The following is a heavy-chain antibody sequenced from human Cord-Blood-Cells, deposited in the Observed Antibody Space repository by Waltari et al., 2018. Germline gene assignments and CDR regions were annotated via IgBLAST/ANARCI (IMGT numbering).Heavy chain of an antibody. Sequence: QVQLVQSGAEVKKPGASVKVSCKASGYTFTGYYMHWVRQAPGQGLEWMGWINPNSGGTNYAQKFQGWVTMTRDTSISTAYMELSRLRSDDTAVYYCARDLPYYDFWSGYYYYGMDVWGQGTTVTVSS. CDR2: INPNSGGT. CDR3: ARDLPYYDFWSGYYYYGMDV. D-gene: IGHD3-3*01. J-gene: IGHJ6*02. V-gene: IGHV1-2*04. CDR1: GYTFTGYY.